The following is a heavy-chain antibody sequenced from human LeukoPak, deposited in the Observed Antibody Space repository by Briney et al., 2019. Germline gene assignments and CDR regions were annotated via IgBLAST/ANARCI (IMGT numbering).Heavy chain of an antibody. CDR2: IWSDGSNK. J-gene: IGHJ4*02. V-gene: IGHV3-33*08. CDR1: GFTFSSAW. CDR3: ATDSGGAPFDY. D-gene: IGHD3-16*01. Sequence: GGSLRLSCAASGFTFSSAWMGWVRQAPGKGLEWVAVIWSDGSNKYYADSVKGRFTISKDNSKNTLYLQMNSLRGEDTAVYYCATDSGGAPFDYWGQGTLVTVSS.